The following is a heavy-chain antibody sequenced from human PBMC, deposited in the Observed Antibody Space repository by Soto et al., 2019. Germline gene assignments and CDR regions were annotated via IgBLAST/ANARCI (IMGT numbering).Heavy chain of an antibody. J-gene: IGHJ4*02. Sequence: SETLSLTCSVSGGSMSEYFWSCIRQSPGKGLEWIGCIYYLGSTDYNPSLKSRVTISVDTSKRQFSLRLTSVTAADTAVYYCARDGYDGSGSPYPAYWGPGTQVTVS. CDR3: ARDGYDGSGSPYPAY. D-gene: IGHD3-10*01. V-gene: IGHV4-59*01. CDR2: IYYLGST. CDR1: GGSMSEYF.